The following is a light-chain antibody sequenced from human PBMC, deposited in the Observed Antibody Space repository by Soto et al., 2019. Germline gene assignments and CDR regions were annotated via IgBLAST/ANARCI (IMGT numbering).Light chain of an antibody. Sequence: QSALTQPASVSGSPGQSITISCTGTSSDVGGYNFVSWYQQHPGKVPKLLIYDVTSRPSGVSDRFSGSKSGNTASLTISGLQTEDEGDYYCRSYTSSSTHVFGSGTKVTVL. CDR2: DVT. V-gene: IGLV2-14*03. CDR3: RSYTSSSTHV. J-gene: IGLJ1*01. CDR1: SSDVGGYNF.